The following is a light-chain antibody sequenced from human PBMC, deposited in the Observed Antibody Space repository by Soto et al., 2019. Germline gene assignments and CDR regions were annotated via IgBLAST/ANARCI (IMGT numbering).Light chain of an antibody. V-gene: IGKV1-27*01. CDR2: AAS. Sequence: DIQMTQSPTSLSASVGDRVTITCRASQDIRNFVAWYQQKPGKAPKLLIYAASTLQSGVPSRFSGSGSGTDFTLTINRLQHEDVATYSCKKYSSVPVFGPGTKVEIK. CDR1: QDIRNF. J-gene: IGKJ3*01. CDR3: KKYSSVPV.